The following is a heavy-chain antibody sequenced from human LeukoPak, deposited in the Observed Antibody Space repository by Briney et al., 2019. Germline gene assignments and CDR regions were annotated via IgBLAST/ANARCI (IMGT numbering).Heavy chain of an antibody. Sequence: PSETLSLTCTLSGGSISSGGYYWSWIRQHPGKGLEWSGYIYYSGSTYYNPALKSRVTITVDTSKNQFSLKLSSVTAADTAVYYCARAPITIFGVVIYYYYMDVWGKGTTVTVSS. CDR1: GGSISSGGYY. CDR2: IYYSGST. D-gene: IGHD3-3*01. CDR3: ARAPITIFGVVIYYYYMDV. V-gene: IGHV4-31*03. J-gene: IGHJ6*03.